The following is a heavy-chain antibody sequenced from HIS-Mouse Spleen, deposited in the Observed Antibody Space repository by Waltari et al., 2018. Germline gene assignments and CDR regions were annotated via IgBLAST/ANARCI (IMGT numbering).Heavy chain of an antibody. Sequence: QLQLQESGPGLVKPSETLSLTCTVSGGSLSSSSYYWGRLRQPPGKGLEWIGSIYYSGSTYYNPSLKSRVTISVDTSKNQFSLKLSSVTAADTAVYYCAREIPYSSSWYDWYFDLWGRGTLVTVSS. D-gene: IGHD6-13*01. J-gene: IGHJ2*01. CDR1: GGSLSSSSYY. CDR3: AREIPYSSSWYDWYFDL. V-gene: IGHV4-39*07. CDR2: IYYSGST.